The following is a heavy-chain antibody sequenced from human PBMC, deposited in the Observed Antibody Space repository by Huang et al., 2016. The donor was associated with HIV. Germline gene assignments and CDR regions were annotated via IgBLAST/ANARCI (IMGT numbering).Heavy chain of an antibody. J-gene: IGHJ4*02. V-gene: IGHV3-30-3*01. D-gene: IGHD6-13*01. CDR2: ISYDGSNK. CDR3: ARRLAAAARGFDY. Sequence: QVQLVESGGGVVQPGRSLRLSCAASGFTFSSYAMHWVRQTPGKGWEWVAVISYDGSNKNYADSVKGRFTISRDNSKNTLYLQMNSLGAEDTAVYYCARRLAAAARGFDYWGQGTLVTVSS. CDR1: GFTFSSYA.